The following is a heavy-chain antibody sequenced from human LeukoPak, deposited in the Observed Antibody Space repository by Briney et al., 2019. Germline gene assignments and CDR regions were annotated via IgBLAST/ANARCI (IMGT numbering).Heavy chain of an antibody. CDR1: GFTFSSYS. Sequence: GGSLRLSCAASGFTFSSYSMNWVRQAPGKGLEWVSSISSSSSYIYYADSVKGRFTISRDNSKNMLYLQMNSLRAEDTAVYYCAKGGGYSGSYYGEAYYYYMDVWGKGTTVTVSS. V-gene: IGHV3-21*01. D-gene: IGHD1-26*01. J-gene: IGHJ6*03. CDR2: ISSSSSYI. CDR3: AKGGGYSGSYYGEAYYYYMDV.